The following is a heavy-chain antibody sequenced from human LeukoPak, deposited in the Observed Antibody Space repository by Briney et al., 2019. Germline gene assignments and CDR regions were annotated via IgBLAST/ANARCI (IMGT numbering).Heavy chain of an antibody. CDR2: VDPEDGET. V-gene: IGHV1-69-2*01. Sequence: ASVKVSXKVSGYTFTDYYMHWVQQAPGKGLEWMGLVDPEDGETIYAEKFQGRVTITADTSTDTAYMKLSSLRSEDTAVYYCATTCRSTSCYVSVGDYWGQGTLVTVSS. D-gene: IGHD2-2*01. J-gene: IGHJ4*02. CDR1: GYTFTDYY. CDR3: ATTCRSTSCYVSVGDY.